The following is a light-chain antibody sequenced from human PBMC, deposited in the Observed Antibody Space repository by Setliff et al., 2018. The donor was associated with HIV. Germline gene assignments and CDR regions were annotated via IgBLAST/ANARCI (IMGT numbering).Light chain of an antibody. CDR1: SSNIGAGYD. Sequence: VLAQPPSVSGAPGQRVTISCTGSSSNIGAGYDVHWYQQLPGTAPKLLIYGNTNRPSGVPDRFSGSKSGTSASLAITGLQAEDEADYYCQSYDSTLSGSEVFGTGTKVTV. CDR2: GNT. J-gene: IGLJ1*01. CDR3: QSYDSTLSGSEV. V-gene: IGLV1-40*01.